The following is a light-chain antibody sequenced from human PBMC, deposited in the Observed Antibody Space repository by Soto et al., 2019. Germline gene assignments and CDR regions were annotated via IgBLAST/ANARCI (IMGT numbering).Light chain of an antibody. CDR2: DAS. CDR3: QKYDSLPFN. V-gene: IGKV1-33*01. J-gene: IGKJ4*01. CDR1: HYLGNS. Sequence: DIQMPTSPSSLSASVGDISNITFQASHYLGNSLSWSQQKPVKAPKLLISDASNLETGVPSRFIASASGTDFTFTISSLQPEDIATYYCQKYDSLPFNFGGGNKGAIK.